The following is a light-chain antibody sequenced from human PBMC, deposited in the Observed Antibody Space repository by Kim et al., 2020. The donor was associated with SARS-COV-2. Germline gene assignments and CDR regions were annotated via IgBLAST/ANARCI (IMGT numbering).Light chain of an antibody. CDR3: QKYNSAPWT. Sequence: ASVGDRVTITCRASHDINNYLAWYQQKPGTAPKLLIYGVSTLQSGVPSRFSGSGSAPDFTLTITSLQPEDVATYYCQKYNSAPWTFGQGTKVDIK. V-gene: IGKV1-27*01. CDR2: GVS. CDR1: HDINNY. J-gene: IGKJ1*01.